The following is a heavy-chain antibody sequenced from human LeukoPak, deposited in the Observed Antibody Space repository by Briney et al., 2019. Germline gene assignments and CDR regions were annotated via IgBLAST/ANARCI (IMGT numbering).Heavy chain of an antibody. Sequence: SETLSLTCTVSGDSITSTYYYWGWIRQPPGMGLEWIGSIYYSGASYYNPSLKSRITISVDTSKNQFSLKLTSVTAADTAVYYCVLSTDNWSQQTWGQGTLVTVSS. CDR1: GDSITSTYYY. D-gene: IGHD1-20*01. V-gene: IGHV4-39*01. CDR3: VLSTDNWSQQT. J-gene: IGHJ5*02. CDR2: IYYSGAS.